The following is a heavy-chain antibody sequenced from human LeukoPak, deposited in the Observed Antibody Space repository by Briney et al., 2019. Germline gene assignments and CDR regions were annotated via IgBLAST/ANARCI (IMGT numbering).Heavy chain of an antibody. V-gene: IGHV1-46*01. J-gene: IGHJ5*02. Sequence: GASVKVSCKASGYTFTSYYMHWVRQAPGQGLEWMGIIYPSGGSTSYAQKFQGRVTMTRDTSTSTVYMELSSLRSEDTAVYYCARGGDYDFWSGYYSSWFDPWGQGTLVTVSS. D-gene: IGHD3-3*01. CDR1: GYTFTSYY. CDR2: IYPSGGST. CDR3: ARGGDYDFWSGYYSSWFDP.